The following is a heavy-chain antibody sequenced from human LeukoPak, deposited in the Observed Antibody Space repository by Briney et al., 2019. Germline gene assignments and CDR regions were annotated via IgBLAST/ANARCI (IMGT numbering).Heavy chain of an antibody. J-gene: IGHJ4*02. D-gene: IGHD3-22*01. CDR1: GYTFTGYY. V-gene: IGHV1-2*06. Sequence: GASVKVSCKASGYTFTGYYMHWVRQAPGQGLEWMGRINPNSGGTNYAQKFQGRVTMTRDTSISTAYMELSRLRSDDTAVYYCARDRYYYDSSGYCDYWGQGTLVTVSS. CDR3: ARDRYYYDSSGYCDY. CDR2: INPNSGGT.